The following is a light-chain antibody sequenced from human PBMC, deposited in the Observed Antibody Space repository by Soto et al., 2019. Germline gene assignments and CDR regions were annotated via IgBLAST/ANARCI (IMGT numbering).Light chain of an antibody. CDR2: KVS. Sequence: QSALTQPASVSGSPGQAITISCTGTSSDVGGSKYVSWYQQYPGEVPKLLINKVSNRPSGVSNRFSGSKYGNTASLTISGLLAEDEADYFCTSSTSDSLYVFGTGTKLTVL. CDR3: TSSTSDSLYV. J-gene: IGLJ1*01. CDR1: SSDVGGSKY. V-gene: IGLV2-14*01.